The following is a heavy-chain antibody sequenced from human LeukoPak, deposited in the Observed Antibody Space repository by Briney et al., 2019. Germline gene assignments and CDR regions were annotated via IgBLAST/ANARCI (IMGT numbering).Heavy chain of an antibody. CDR2: ISWNSGSI. V-gene: IGHV3-9*03. Sequence: GGSQRLSCAASGFTFDDYAMHWVRQAPGKGLEWVSGISWNSGSIGYADSVKGRFTISRDNAKNSLYLQMNSLRAEDMALYYCAKDRGVVPAGGMDVWGKGTTVTVSS. CDR1: GFTFDDYA. J-gene: IGHJ6*03. D-gene: IGHD2-2*01. CDR3: AKDRGVVPAGGMDV.